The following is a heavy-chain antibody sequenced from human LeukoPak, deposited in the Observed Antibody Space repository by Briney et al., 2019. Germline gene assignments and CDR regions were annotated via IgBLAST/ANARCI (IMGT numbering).Heavy chain of an antibody. Sequence: PSETLSLTCTVSGGSISSSRYYWGWIRQPPGKGVEWIGNIYYSGSTYYNPSVKSRVTISLDTSKNQFSLKLCSVTAADTAVYYCARLGLWFGELPVYWGQGTLVTVSS. CDR1: GGSISSSRYY. V-gene: IGHV4-39*01. CDR3: ARLGLWFGELPVY. J-gene: IGHJ4*02. D-gene: IGHD3-10*01. CDR2: IYYSGST.